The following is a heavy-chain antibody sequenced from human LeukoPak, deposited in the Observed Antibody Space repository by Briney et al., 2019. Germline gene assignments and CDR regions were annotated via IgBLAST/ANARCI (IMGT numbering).Heavy chain of an antibody. J-gene: IGHJ6*02. CDR3: AKDSAMYSSSWYYYYYYGMDV. CDR1: AFTFRNYA. CDR2: IASDGNDK. V-gene: IGHV3-30*18. D-gene: IGHD6-13*01. Sequence: PGGSLRLSCAASAFTFRNYAMHWLRQAPGKGLEWVAVIASDGNDKHLADSVKGRFTISRDNSKNTLYLQMNSLRAEDTAVYYCAKDSAMYSSSWYYYYYYGMDVWGQGTTVTVSS.